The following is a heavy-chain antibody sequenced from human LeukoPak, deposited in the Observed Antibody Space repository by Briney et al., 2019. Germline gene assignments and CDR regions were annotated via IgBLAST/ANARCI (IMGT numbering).Heavy chain of an antibody. J-gene: IGHJ6*03. D-gene: IGHD1-26*01. CDR3: ARDLRGGSLGFYYYYYMDV. CDR1: GYSISSGYY. V-gene: IGHV4-38-2*02. CDR2: IYHSGST. Sequence: SETLSLTCTVSGYSISSGYYWGWIRQPPGKGLEWIGSIYHSGSTYYNPSLKSRVTISVDTSKNQFSLKLSSVTAADTAVYYCARDLRGGSLGFYYYYYMDVWGKGTTATVSS.